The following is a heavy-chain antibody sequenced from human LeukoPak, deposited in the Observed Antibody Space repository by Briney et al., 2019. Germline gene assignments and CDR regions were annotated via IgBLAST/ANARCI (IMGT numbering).Heavy chain of an antibody. CDR2: ISYDGSNK. D-gene: IGHD5-18*01. CDR3: ARDSEGSRLIQLWAYFDY. V-gene: IGHV3-30*03. J-gene: IGHJ4*02. CDR1: GFTFSSYD. Sequence: PGGSLRLSCAASGFTFSSYDMHWVRQAPGKGLEWVAVISYDGSNKYYVDSLKGRFTISRDNSKNTLYLQMNSLRAEDTAVYYCARDSEGSRLIQLWAYFDYWGQGTLVTVSS.